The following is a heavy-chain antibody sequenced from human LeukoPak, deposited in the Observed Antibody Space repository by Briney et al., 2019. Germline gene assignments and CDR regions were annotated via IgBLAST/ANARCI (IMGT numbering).Heavy chain of an antibody. Sequence: TLSLTCAVSGGSISSGGYSWSWIRQPPGKGLEWIGYIYHSGSTYYNPSLKSRVTISVDRSKNQFSLKLSSVTAADTAVYYCARGNWNDRWFDPWGQGTLVTVSS. CDR2: IYHSGST. J-gene: IGHJ5*02. CDR3: ARGNWNDRWFDP. CDR1: GGSISSGGYS. D-gene: IGHD1-1*01. V-gene: IGHV4-30-2*01.